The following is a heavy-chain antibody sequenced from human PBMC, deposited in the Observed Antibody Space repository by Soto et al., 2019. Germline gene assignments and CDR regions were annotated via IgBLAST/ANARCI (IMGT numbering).Heavy chain of an antibody. J-gene: IGHJ3*01. D-gene: IGHD2-2*02. Sequence: EVQLVESGGGLVKPGGSLRLSCVDSGFTYSSYSMNWVRQAPWKGLEWVASISSRSSVIWYADSLKGRFTISRDNAKNSLYLQMNSLRAKDTAVYYCLRGGRGYTRDYVLDVSGQGTMVTVSS. CDR1: GFTYSSYS. CDR3: LRGGRGYTRDYVLDV. V-gene: IGHV3-21*06. CDR2: ISSRSSVI.